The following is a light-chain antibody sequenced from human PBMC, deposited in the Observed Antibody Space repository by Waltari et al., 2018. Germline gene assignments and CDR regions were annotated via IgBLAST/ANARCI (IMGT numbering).Light chain of an antibody. J-gene: IGKJ2*01. CDR3: QQYGSSPYT. Sequence: EIVLTQSPGTLSLSPGERATLSCRASQSVSSSYLAWYQQKPGQAPRLLIYGASSSATCIPDRSSGSGSGTDFTLTISRLEPEDFAVYYCQQYGSSPYTFGPGTKLEIK. CDR1: QSVSSSY. V-gene: IGKV3-20*01. CDR2: GAS.